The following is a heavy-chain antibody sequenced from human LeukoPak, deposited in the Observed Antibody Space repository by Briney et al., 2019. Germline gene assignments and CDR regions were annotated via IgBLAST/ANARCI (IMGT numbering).Heavy chain of an antibody. CDR1: GFPFSDYW. Sequence: PGGSLSLSGAASGFPFSDYWMDWVRPAPGKGMEWVANINQEGSDRYYADSGRGLFTISRDNAKNSLYLEMNGLRAEDTAVYYCSRSLDYWGQGALVTVSS. CDR2: INQEGSDR. J-gene: IGHJ4*02. V-gene: IGHV3-7*01. CDR3: SRSLDY.